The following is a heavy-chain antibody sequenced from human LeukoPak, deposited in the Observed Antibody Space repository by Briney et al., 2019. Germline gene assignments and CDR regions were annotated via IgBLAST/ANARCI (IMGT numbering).Heavy chain of an antibody. CDR1: GFTFSSYA. CDR2: ISGSGGST. V-gene: IGHV3-23*01. D-gene: IGHD3-16*01. CDR3: ANRDGGATGDYFDY. Sequence: GGSLRLSCAASGFTFSSYAMSWVRQAPGKGLEWVSAISGSGGSTYYADSVKGRFTISRGNSKNTLYLQMNSLRAEDTAVYYCANRDGGATGDYFDYWGQGTLVTVSS. J-gene: IGHJ4*02.